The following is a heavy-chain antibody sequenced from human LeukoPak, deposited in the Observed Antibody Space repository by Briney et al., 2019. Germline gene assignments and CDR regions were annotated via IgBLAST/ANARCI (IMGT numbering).Heavy chain of an antibody. CDR2: IYYSGST. V-gene: IGHV4-59*01. Sequence: SETLSLTCTVSGGSISSYYWNWIRQPPGKGLEWIGYIYYSGSTNYNPSLKSRVTISVDTYKNQFSLKLSSVTAADTAVYYCARDQYSYYYDSSGPAWYFDLWGRGTLVTVSS. CDR3: ARDQYSYYYDSSGPAWYFDL. J-gene: IGHJ2*01. D-gene: IGHD3-22*01. CDR1: GGSISSYY.